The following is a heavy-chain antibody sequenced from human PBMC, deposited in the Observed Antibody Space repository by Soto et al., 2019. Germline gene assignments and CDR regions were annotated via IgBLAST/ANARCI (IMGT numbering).Heavy chain of an antibody. Sequence: ASVKISCKASGYTFTSYYMHWVRQAPGQGLEWMGIINPSGGSTSYAQKFQGRVTMTRDTSTSTVYMELSSLRSEDTAVYYCARQMTVVVIATRVYGMEVWGEGAKVTISS. V-gene: IGHV1-46*01. CDR1: GYTFTSYY. J-gene: IGHJ6*04. D-gene: IGHD3-22*01. CDR2: INPSGGST. CDR3: ARQMTVVVIATRVYGMEV.